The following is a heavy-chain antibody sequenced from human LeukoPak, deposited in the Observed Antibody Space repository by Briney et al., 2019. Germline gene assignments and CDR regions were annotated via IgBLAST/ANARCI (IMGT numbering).Heavy chain of an antibody. Sequence: GGSLRLSCAAPGFTFDDYGMSWVRQAPGKGLEWVSAINWNGGSTDYADSVKGRFTISRDNAKNSLYLQMNSLRAEDTALYHCARTALYDSSGPYFDYWGQGTLVTVSS. V-gene: IGHV3-20*01. D-gene: IGHD3-22*01. CDR3: ARTALYDSSGPYFDY. J-gene: IGHJ4*02. CDR1: GFTFDDYG. CDR2: INWNGGST.